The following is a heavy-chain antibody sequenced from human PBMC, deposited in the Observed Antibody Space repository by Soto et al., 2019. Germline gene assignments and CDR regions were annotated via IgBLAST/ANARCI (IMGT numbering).Heavy chain of an antibody. CDR3: ARSIVVVTAVDY. D-gene: IGHD2-21*02. CDR1: GYTFTSYG. Sequence: QVQLVQSGAEEKKPGALVKVSCKASGYTFTSYGMHWLRQAPGQRLEWMGWINAGNGNTKYSQKFQGRVTITRDTSASTAYMELSSLRSEDMAVYYCARSIVVVTAVDYWGQGTLVTVS. V-gene: IGHV1-3*05. CDR2: INAGNGNT. J-gene: IGHJ4*02.